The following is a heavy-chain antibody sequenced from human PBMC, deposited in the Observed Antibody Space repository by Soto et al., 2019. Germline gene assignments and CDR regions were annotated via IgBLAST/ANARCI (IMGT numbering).Heavy chain of an antibody. CDR2: IYPGDSDT. CDR1: GYSFTSYW. V-gene: IGHV5-51*01. Sequence: PGESLKISCKGSGYSFTSYWIGWVRQMPGKGPEWMGIIYPGDSDTIYSPSFQGQVTISADKSINTAYLQWSSLKASDTAMYYCATRQVVATALTAFDMWGQGTMVTVSS. J-gene: IGHJ3*02. CDR3: ATRQVVATALTAFDM. D-gene: IGHD2-21*02.